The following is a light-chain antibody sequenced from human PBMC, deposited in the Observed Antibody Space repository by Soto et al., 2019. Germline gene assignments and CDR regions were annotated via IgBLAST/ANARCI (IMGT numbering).Light chain of an antibody. Sequence: DCKMTQPPSTRSGSVGDRVTLTCGASQTISSWLAWYQQKPGKAPKXLIYKASTLKSGVPSRFSGSGSGTEFTLTISSLQPDDFATYYCQQYNSYSEALGQGTKLDI. CDR1: QTISSW. CDR3: QQYNSYSEA. J-gene: IGKJ1*01. CDR2: KAS. V-gene: IGKV1-5*03.